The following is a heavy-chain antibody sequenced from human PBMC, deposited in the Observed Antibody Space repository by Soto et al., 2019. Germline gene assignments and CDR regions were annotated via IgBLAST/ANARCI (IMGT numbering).Heavy chain of an antibody. V-gene: IGHV3-7*04. Sequence: EVQLVESGGGLVQPGESLRLSCAASGFTFSAFWLTWLRQAPGKGREWVGNIKRDGTVTHYGDSVEGRFTPSRDNANNLLFLQLKSMIPEDTAMYYCARALSPAVEFFYDAFDDWGQGTFVTVSS. J-gene: IGHJ3*01. CDR1: GFTFSAFW. CDR3: ARALSPAVEFFYDAFDD. CDR2: IKRDGTVT. D-gene: IGHD3-16*02.